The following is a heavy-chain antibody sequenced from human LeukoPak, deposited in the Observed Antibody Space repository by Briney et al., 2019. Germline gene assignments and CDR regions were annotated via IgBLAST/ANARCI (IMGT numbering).Heavy chain of an antibody. Sequence: ASVKVSCKVSGYSLSELSTHWVRQAPGQGLEWMGGFDPGDDETIYAQKFQGRVTMTEDTSTDTAYLELSSLRSEDTAVYFCATEKNLLLDSWGQGTPVTVSS. CDR3: ATEKNLLLDS. CDR2: FDPGDDET. J-gene: IGHJ5*01. V-gene: IGHV1-24*01. D-gene: IGHD1-14*01. CDR1: GYSLSELS.